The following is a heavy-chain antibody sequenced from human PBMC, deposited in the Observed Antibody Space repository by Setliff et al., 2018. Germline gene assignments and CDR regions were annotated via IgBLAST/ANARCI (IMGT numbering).Heavy chain of an antibody. V-gene: IGHV1-8*02. CDR1: GYPFISYD. Sequence: GASVKVSCKASGYPFISYDINWVRQAPGQGLEWMGWMNPNSGKTGYAQKFQGRVIMTRDTSTSTVYVEVSSLRSEDTAVYYCARDRYYNSWSGTSITAPHDAFDIWGQGTMVTVSS. J-gene: IGHJ3*02. D-gene: IGHD3-3*01. CDR2: MNPNSGKT. CDR3: ARDRYYNSWSGTSITAPHDAFDI.